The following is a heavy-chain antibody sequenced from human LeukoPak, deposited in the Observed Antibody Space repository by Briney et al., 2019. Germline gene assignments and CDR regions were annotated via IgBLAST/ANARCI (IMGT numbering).Heavy chain of an antibody. CDR2: INSDGSIT. CDR3: AREKVGYCSGANCQNWFDP. J-gene: IGHJ5*02. CDR1: GFTFSSYS. Sequence: PGGSLRLSCAASGFTFSSYSMNWVRQDPGKGLVWVSHINSDGSITTYADSVKGRFTISRDNAKNTLYLQMNSLRAEDTAVYYCAREKVGYCSGANCQNWFDPWGQGTLVTVSS. V-gene: IGHV3-74*01. D-gene: IGHD2-15*01.